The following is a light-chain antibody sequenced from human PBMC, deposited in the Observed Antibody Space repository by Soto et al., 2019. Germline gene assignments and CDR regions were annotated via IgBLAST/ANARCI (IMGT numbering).Light chain of an antibody. CDR2: GNS. Sequence: QSVLTQPPSVSGAPGQRVTISCTGSRSNIGAGYDVHWYQQLPGTAPKLLIYGNSNRPSGVPDRFFGSQSGTSASPDITGLVGEDGEEYYCQSYDSSLSGVVFGGGTKLTVL. V-gene: IGLV1-40*01. J-gene: IGLJ2*01. CDR3: QSYDSSLSGVV. CDR1: RSNIGAGYD.